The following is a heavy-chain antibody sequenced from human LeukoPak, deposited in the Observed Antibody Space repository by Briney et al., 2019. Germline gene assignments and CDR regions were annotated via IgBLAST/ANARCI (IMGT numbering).Heavy chain of an antibody. Sequence: PGGSLRLSCAASGFTFSNYAMSWVRDAPGKGLEWVSAISGSGGSTYYADSVKGRFTISRDNSKNTLYLQMNSLRAEDTAVYYCATHMTTVTTAYDYWGQGTLVTVSS. CDR2: ISGSGGST. CDR1: GFTFSNYA. V-gene: IGHV3-23*01. D-gene: IGHD4-17*01. CDR3: ATHMTTVTTAYDY. J-gene: IGHJ4*02.